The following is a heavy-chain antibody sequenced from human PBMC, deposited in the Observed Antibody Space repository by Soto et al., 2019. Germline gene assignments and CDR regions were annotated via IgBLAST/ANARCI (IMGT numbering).Heavy chain of an antibody. CDR2: IYNSGST. CDR1: GCSISSYY. J-gene: IGHJ4*02. Sequence: PSDTLSLTSPVSGCSISSYYWSWIRQPAGKGLEWIGRIYNSGSTNYNPSLKSRVTISVDTSKNQFSPKLTSVTAADTAVYYCARDSKRGYSGYDKLDYWGQGTLVTVSS. D-gene: IGHD5-12*01. V-gene: IGHV4-4*07. CDR3: ARDSKRGYSGYDKLDY.